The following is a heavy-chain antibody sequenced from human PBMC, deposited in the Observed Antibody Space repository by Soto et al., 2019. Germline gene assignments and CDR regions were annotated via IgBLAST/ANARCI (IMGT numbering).Heavy chain of an antibody. V-gene: IGHV3-30-3*01. Sequence: QVQLVESGGGVVQPGRSLRLSCAASGFTFGAYTMHWVRKPPGKGLEWVAAISYDGNSEEYADPVTGRFTATRDNFQSIMYLQMKGLKSEDKAVYYSSRQGYSGRSDGFYMWGQGTRVRVSS. CDR2: ISYDGNSE. CDR3: SRQGYSGRSDGFYM. CDR1: GFTFGAYT. D-gene: IGHD1-26*01. J-gene: IGHJ3*02.